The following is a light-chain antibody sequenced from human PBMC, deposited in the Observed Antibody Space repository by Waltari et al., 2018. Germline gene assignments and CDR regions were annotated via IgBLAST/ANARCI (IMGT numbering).Light chain of an antibody. CDR2: GAS. V-gene: IGKV3-20*01. J-gene: IGKJ1*01. CDR3: QQFGSSPEM. CDR1: QSINTY. Sequence: IVLTQSPGTLSLSQGEGATLSCRASQSINTYLAWYQQRPGQAPRLLIYGASTRATGTPDRFSGSGSGTDFTLSISRLEPEDFAVYYCQQFGSSPEMFGPGTKVEIK.